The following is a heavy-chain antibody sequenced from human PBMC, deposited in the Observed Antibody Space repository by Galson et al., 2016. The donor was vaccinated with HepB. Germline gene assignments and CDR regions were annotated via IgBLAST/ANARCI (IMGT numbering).Heavy chain of an antibody. CDR3: AKHTYYYGSGSYSGFDY. Sequence: SLRLSCAASGFSFNSYAMHWVRQVPGKGLEWVAVTSYDGNKKYYADSVKGRFSISRDNSKNTLFLQMSSLRPEDTAVYYCAKHTYYYGSGSYSGFDYWGQGTLITVSS. D-gene: IGHD3-10*01. CDR1: GFSFNSYA. V-gene: IGHV3-30*18. CDR2: TSYDGNKK. J-gene: IGHJ4*02.